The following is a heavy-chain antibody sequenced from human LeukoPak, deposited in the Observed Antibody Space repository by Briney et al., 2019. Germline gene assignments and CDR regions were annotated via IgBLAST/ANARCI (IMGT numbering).Heavy chain of an antibody. CDR2: VHTSGST. CDR3: ARLRCASCSLDY. V-gene: IGHV4-4*09. D-gene: IGHD2-2*01. J-gene: IGHJ4*02. Sequence: PSETLSLTCSVSGASISSNYWSWIRQPPGKGLEWIGYVHTSGSTNHSPSLKSRVTISLDTSKNQFSLRLNSVTAADTAVYYCARLRCASCSLDYWGQGTLVTVSS. CDR1: GASISSNY.